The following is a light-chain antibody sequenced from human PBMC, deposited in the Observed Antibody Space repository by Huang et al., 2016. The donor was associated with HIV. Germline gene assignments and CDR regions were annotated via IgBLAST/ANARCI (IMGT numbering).Light chain of an antibody. CDR3: QQYGYSPLFT. CDR1: PIISSAF. CDR2: GAS. V-gene: IGKV3-20*01. J-gene: IGKJ3*01. Sequence: EALLTQSPDTLSLAPGERATLSCRASPIISSAFVAWYQQKPGPAPRLLIHGASNRATGIPDRFSGSGSGTDFTLIISRLEPEDFAVYYCQQYGYSPLFTFGPGTKVDIK.